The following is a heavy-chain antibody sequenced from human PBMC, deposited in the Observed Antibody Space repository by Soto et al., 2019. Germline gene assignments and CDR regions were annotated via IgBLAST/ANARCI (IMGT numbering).Heavy chain of an antibody. V-gene: IGHV1-69*01. CDR1: GGTFSSYA. CDR2: IIPIFGTA. D-gene: IGHD1-1*01. Sequence: QVQLVQSGAEVKKPGSSVKVSCKASGGTFSSYAISWVRQAPGQGLEWMGGIIPIFGTANYAQKFQGRVTITADESTSTAYMELSSLRSEDTDVYYCARARVEGSKAGTKVLVFDYWGQGTLVTVSS. J-gene: IGHJ4*02. CDR3: ARARVEGSKAGTKVLVFDY.